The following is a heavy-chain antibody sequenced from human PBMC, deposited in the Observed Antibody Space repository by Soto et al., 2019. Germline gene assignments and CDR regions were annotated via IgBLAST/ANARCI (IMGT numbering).Heavy chain of an antibody. CDR2: IYYSGST. V-gene: IGHV4-61*01. J-gene: IGHJ5*02. CDR3: ARVQGGTWFDP. CDR1: GGSVSSGSYY. D-gene: IGHD3-16*01. Sequence: QVQLQESGPGLVKPSETLSLTCTVSGGSVSSGSYYWSWIRQPPGKGLEWIGYIYYSGSTNYNPPLKSRVTISVDTYKNQFSLKLSSVTAADTAVYYCARVQGGTWFDPWGQGTLVTVSS.